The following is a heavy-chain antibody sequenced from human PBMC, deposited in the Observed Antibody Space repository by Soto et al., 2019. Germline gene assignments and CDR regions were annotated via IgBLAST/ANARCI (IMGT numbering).Heavy chain of an antibody. Sequence: GGSLRLSCAASGFTFSSYSMNWVRQAPGKGLEWVSYISSSSSTIYYADSVKGRFTISRDNAKNSLYLQMNSLRDEDTAVYYCARDLFYGSGSYIDYWGQGTLVTVSS. J-gene: IGHJ4*02. D-gene: IGHD3-10*01. CDR1: GFTFSSYS. V-gene: IGHV3-48*02. CDR3: ARDLFYGSGSYIDY. CDR2: ISSSSSTI.